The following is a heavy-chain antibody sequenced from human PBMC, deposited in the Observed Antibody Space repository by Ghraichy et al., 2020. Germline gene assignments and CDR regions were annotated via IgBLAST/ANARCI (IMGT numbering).Heavy chain of an antibody. J-gene: IGHJ3*01. Sequence: GGSLRLSCATSGFVFSRYKMNWVRQAPGKGPEWVSYINRSGDLVADADSVKGRFTISSDNARNSLSLQMNSLRDEDTAVYYCARDLVVPDFGLVSYAFDVWGLGTMVTVSS. V-gene: IGHV3-48*02. CDR3: ARDLVVPDFGLVSYAFDV. D-gene: IGHD2-21*01. CDR1: GFVFSRYK. CDR2: INRSGDLV.